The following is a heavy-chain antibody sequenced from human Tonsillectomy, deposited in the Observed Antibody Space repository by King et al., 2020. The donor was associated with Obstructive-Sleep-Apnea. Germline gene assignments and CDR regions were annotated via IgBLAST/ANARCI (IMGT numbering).Heavy chain of an antibody. CDR1: GFSFTSSY. CDR3: ARDRYDYGLDNSTLHYYGMDV. D-gene: IGHD3-16*01. V-gene: IGHV3-53*04. CDR2: IYSSGTT. Sequence: VQLVESGGGLVQPGGSLRLSCAASGFSFTSSYINWVRQAPGKGLEWVSVIYSSGTTHYADSLKGRFTISRHNSNNTVYLQMNSLRAEDTAVYYCARDRYDYGLDNSTLHYYGMDVWGQGTTVIVS. J-gene: IGHJ6*02.